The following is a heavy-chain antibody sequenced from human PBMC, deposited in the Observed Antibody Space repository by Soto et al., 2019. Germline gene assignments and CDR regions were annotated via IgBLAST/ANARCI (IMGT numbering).Heavy chain of an antibody. CDR3: ARDYSKYYDSSGYYRSPAY. CDR1: GFTFSSYA. J-gene: IGHJ4*02. D-gene: IGHD3-22*01. Sequence: GGSLRLSCAASGFTFSSYAMHWDRQAPGKGLEWVALISYDGSDKDYADSVKGRFTISRDNSRNTLFLQMNSLRAEDTAVYYCARDYSKYYDSSGYYRSPAYWGQGTLVTVSS. V-gene: IGHV3-30-3*01. CDR2: ISYDGSDK.